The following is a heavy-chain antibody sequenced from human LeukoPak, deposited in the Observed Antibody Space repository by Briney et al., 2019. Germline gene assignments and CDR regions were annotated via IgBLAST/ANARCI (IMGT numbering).Heavy chain of an antibody. Sequence: PGGSLRLSCAASGFTLSSYDMHWVRQATGKGLEWVSAISTAGDPYYSGSVKGRFTISRENAKNSLYLQMNSLRAGDTAVYYCARDYCSGGSCDAFDIWGQGTMVTVSS. V-gene: IGHV3-13*05. J-gene: IGHJ3*02. CDR1: GFTLSSYD. CDR2: ISTAGDP. CDR3: ARDYCSGGSCDAFDI. D-gene: IGHD2-15*01.